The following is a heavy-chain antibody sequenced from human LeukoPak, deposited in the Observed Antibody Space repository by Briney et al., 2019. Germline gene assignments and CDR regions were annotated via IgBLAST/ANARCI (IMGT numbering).Heavy chain of an antibody. CDR2: IYPGTSGT. D-gene: IGHD3-10*01. CDR3: ARTNTMIRGVNYFYGMDV. V-gene: IGHV5-51*01. CDR1: GYNFPNYW. Sequence: GESLKISCEGSGYNFPNYWIGWVRQMPGEGLEWMGIIYPGTSGTRYSPSFQGQVTISADKSTSTAYLQWSSLKASDTATYYCARTNTMIRGVNYFYGMDVWGQGTTVTVSS. J-gene: IGHJ6*02.